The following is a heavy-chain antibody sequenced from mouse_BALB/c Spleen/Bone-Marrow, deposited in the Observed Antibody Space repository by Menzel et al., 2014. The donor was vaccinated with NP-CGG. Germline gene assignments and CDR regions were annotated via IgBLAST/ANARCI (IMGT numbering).Heavy chain of an antibody. J-gene: IGHJ2*01. D-gene: IGHD1-1*01. V-gene: IGHV1-62-2*01. CDR1: GYTFTDYI. CDR2: FYPGNGNI. Sequence: QVHVKQSGAELVKPGASVKLSCKASGYTFTDYIIHWVKQRSGQGLEWIGWFYPGNGNIKFSEKFNDKATLTADKSSSTVYMELSRLTSEDSAVYFCARHFYGTSYFDYWGQGTTLTVSS. CDR3: ARHFYGTSYFDY.